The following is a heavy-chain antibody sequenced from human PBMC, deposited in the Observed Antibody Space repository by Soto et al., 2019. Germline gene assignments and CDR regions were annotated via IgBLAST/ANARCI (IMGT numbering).Heavy chain of an antibody. CDR1: GGTFSSYG. D-gene: IGHD4-4*01. CDR3: ARLMTTVTVDDAFDI. CDR2: IIPIFGTA. V-gene: IGHV1-69*01. J-gene: IGHJ3*02. Sequence: PGESLKISCKGSGGTFSSYGISWVRQAPGQGLEWMGGIIPIFGTANYAQKFQGRVTITADESTSTAYMELSSLRSEDTAVYYCARLMTTVTVDDAFDIWGQGTMVTVSS.